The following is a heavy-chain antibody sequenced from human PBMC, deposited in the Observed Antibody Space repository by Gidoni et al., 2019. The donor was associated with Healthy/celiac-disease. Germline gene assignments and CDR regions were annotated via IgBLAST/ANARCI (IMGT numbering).Heavy chain of an antibody. J-gene: IGHJ6*02. CDR3: AKDMSAAARGLYYYYYYGMDV. V-gene: IGHV3-30*18. CDR1: GFTFSSYG. D-gene: IGHD2-2*01. CDR2: ISYDGSNK. Sequence: QVQLVESGGGVVQPGRSLRLSCAASGFTFSSYGMHLVRQAPGKGLEWVAVISYDGSNKYYADSVKGRFTISRDNSKNTLYLQMNSLRAEDTAVYYCAKDMSAAARGLYYYYYYGMDVWGQGTTVTVSS.